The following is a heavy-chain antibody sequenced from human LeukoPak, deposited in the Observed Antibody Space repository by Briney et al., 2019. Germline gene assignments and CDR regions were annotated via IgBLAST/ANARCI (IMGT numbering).Heavy chain of an antibody. CDR1: GGSISSSSYY. D-gene: IGHD3-22*01. CDR2: IYYSGST. CDR3: ASSVDYYDSSGYYFSGRFYY. V-gene: IGHV4-39*01. J-gene: IGHJ4*02. Sequence: PSETLSLTCTVSGGSISSSSYYWGWIRQPPGKGLEWIGSIYYSGSTYYNPSLKSRVTISVDTSKNQFSLKLSSVTAADTAVYYCASSVDYYDSSGYYFSGRFYYWGQGTLVTVSS.